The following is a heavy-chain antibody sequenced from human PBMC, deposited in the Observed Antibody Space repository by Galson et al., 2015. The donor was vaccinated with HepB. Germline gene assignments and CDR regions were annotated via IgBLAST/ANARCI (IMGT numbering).Heavy chain of an antibody. Sequence: QSGAEVKKPGEPLRISCKGSGYSFTSYWISWVRQMPGKGLEWMGRIDPSDSYTNYSPSFQGHVTIPADKSISTAYLQWSRLKASDTAMYYCARRNLGYCSSTSCYAIFDAFDIWGQGTMVTVSS. CDR3: ARRNLGYCSSTSCYAIFDAFDI. V-gene: IGHV5-10-1*01. CDR1: GYSFTSYW. D-gene: IGHD2-2*01. CDR2: IDPSDSYT. J-gene: IGHJ3*02.